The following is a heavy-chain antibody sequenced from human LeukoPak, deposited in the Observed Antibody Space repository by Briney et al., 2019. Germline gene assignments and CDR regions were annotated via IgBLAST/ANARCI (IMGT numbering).Heavy chain of an antibody. CDR2: IYHSGST. J-gene: IGHJ4*02. CDR1: GGSISSSSYY. D-gene: IGHD1-26*01. V-gene: IGHV4-39*07. Sequence: SSETLSLTCTVSGGSISSSSYYWGWIRQPPGKGLEWIGSIYHSGSTYYNPSLKSRVTISIDTSKNQFSLKLSSVTAADTAVYYCARESGDAVGYFDYWGQGTLVTVSS. CDR3: ARESGDAVGYFDY.